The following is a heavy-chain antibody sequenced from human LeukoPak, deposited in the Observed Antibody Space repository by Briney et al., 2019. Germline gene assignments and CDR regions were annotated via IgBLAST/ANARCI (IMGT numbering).Heavy chain of an antibody. J-gene: IGHJ4*02. D-gene: IGHD5-12*01. CDR1: GAPITRSSYY. CDR3: ARLTGYSNV. CDR2: IYYTGST. Sequence: SETLSLTCSVSGAPITRSSYYWGWIRQPPGGGLEWIGSIYYTGSTYYNPSLNTRVTISVDTSRTQFSLKLTSVTVADTAVYYCARLTGYSNVWGQGTLVTVSS. V-gene: IGHV4-39*01.